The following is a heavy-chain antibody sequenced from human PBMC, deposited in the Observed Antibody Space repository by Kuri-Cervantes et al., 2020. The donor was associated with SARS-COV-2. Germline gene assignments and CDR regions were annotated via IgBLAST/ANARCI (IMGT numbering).Heavy chain of an antibody. CDR3: ARVDPRTDAYNHYYYGMDV. Sequence: GESLKISCAASGFIFSSYDMNWVRQAPRKRLEWVSYIRSSSSIIYYADSVKGRFTVSRNNVKNSLYLQMNSLRAEHTAVYFGARVDPRTDAYNHYYYGMDVWGQGTTVTVSS. D-gene: IGHD5-24*01. J-gene: IGHJ6*02. CDR1: GFIFSSYD. V-gene: IGHV3-48*01. CDR2: IRSSSSII.